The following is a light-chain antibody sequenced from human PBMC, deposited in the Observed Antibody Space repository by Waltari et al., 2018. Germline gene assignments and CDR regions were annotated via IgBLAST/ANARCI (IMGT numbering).Light chain of an antibody. CDR3: QTGDSNNVAV. Sequence: SSELMQPPSVSVSPGQTADITCSGDKLGNKYACWYQQKAGQSPILVIYQDNRRPSALPEGFSGSNSENMATLTISGAEAVDEADYYCQTGDSNNVAVFGTGTKVTGL. J-gene: IGLJ1*01. V-gene: IGLV3-1*01. CDR2: QDN. CDR1: KLGNKY.